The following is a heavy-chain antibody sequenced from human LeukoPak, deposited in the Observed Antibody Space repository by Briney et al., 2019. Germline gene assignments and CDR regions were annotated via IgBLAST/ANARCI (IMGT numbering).Heavy chain of an antibody. CDR3: ARGGDGYNQASDY. J-gene: IGHJ4*02. CDR2: MYTDGDT. V-gene: IGHV4-4*07. D-gene: IGHD5-24*01. Sequence: QPAGKGLEWIGRMYTDGDTNYNPALKSRVTVSVDTSKSLFSLKLISVTAADTAVYYCARGGDGYNQASDYWGQGTLVTVSS.